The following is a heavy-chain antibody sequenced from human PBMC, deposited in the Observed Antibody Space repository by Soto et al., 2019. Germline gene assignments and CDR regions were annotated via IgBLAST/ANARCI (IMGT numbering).Heavy chain of an antibody. V-gene: IGHV3-30*18. Sequence: QVQLVESGGGVVQPGRSLRLSCAASGFTFSSYGMHWVRQAPGKGLEWVAVISYDGSNKYYADSVNGRFTISRDNSKNTLYLQMNSLRAEDTAVYYCAKSRTMHIVATVGGSDYWGQGTQVTVSS. D-gene: IGHD5-12*01. CDR3: AKSRTMHIVATVGGSDY. J-gene: IGHJ4*02. CDR2: ISYDGSNK. CDR1: GFTFSSYG.